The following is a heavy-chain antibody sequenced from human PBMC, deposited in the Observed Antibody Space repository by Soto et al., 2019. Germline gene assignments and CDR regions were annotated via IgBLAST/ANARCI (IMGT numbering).Heavy chain of an antibody. D-gene: IGHD2-2*01. CDR2: VNPNSGRT. V-gene: IGHV1-8*01. J-gene: IGHJ4*02. Sequence: QVQLVQSGAEVKKPGASVKVSCKASGYTFSNYDINWVRLATGQGLEWMGGVNPNSGRTVYAQKFQGRVTMTRNTSISTVYMELSSLRSEDTAVYHCATCTSSYCTSSSQVADWGQGTLVTVSS. CDR3: ATCTSSYCTSSSQVAD. CDR1: GYTFSNYD.